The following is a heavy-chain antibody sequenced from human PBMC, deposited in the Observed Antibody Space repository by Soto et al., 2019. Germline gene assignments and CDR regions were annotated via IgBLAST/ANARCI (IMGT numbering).Heavy chain of an antibody. D-gene: IGHD3-9*01. J-gene: IGHJ3*02. V-gene: IGHV3-23*01. CDR1: GFTFSSYA. Sequence: EVQLLESGGGLVQPGGSLRLSCAASGFTFSSYAMSWVRQAPGKGLEWVSAISGSGGSTYYADSVKGRFTISRDNSKNTLYLQMNSLRAEDTAVYYCATDGGYYDILTGYYIATNAFDIWGQGTMVTVSS. CDR2: ISGSGGST. CDR3: ATDGGYYDILTGYYIATNAFDI.